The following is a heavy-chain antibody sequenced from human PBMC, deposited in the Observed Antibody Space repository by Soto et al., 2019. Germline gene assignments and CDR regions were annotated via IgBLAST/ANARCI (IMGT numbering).Heavy chain of an antibody. Sequence: SVKVSCKASGGTFSSYAISWVRQAPGQGLEWMGGIIPIFGTANYAQKFQGRVTITADESTSTAYMELSSLRSEDTAVYYCARDPPTYYGMDVWGQGTTVTVSS. CDR1: GGTFSSYA. CDR2: IIPIFGTA. V-gene: IGHV1-69*13. J-gene: IGHJ6*02. CDR3: ARDPPTYYGMDV.